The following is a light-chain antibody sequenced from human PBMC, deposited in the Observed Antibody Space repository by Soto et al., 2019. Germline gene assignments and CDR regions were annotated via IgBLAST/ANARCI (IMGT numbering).Light chain of an antibody. CDR2: EVT. CDR1: SSDVGRNNY. Sequence: QSVLTQPPSASGSPGQSVTISCTGTSSDVGRNNYVSWYQQHPGKAPKLIIYEVTKRPSGVPARFSGSKSGNTASLTVSGLQAEDEADYYCSSYADRSYVFGTGTKLTVL. CDR3: SSYADRSYV. J-gene: IGLJ1*01. V-gene: IGLV2-8*01.